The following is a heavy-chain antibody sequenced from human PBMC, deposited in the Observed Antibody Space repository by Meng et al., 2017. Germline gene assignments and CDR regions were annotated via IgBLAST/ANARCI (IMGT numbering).Heavy chain of an antibody. J-gene: IGHJ4*02. CDR3: ARGPLWFGELSLDY. CDR2: SNHSGST. CDR1: GGSFSGYY. Sequence: GSLRLSCAVYGGSFSGYYWSWIRQPPGKGLEWIGESNHSGSTNYNPSLKSRVTISVDTSKNQFSLKLSSVTAADTAVYYCARGPLWFGELSLDYWGQGTLVTVSS. V-gene: IGHV4-34*01. D-gene: IGHD3-10*01.